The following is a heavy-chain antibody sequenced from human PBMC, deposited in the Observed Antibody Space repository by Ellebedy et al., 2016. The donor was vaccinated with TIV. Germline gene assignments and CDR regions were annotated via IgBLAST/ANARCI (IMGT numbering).Heavy chain of an antibody. CDR2: INPSGGST. Sequence: ASVKVSCKASGYTFTSYYMHWVRQAPGQGLEWMGIINPSGGSTSYAQKFQGRVTMTRDTSINTAYMELSRLRSDDTAVYYYARDRYSSSSSRANWFDPWGQGTLVTVSS. CDR3: ARDRYSSSSSRANWFDP. J-gene: IGHJ5*02. V-gene: IGHV1-46*01. D-gene: IGHD6-6*01. CDR1: GYTFTSYY.